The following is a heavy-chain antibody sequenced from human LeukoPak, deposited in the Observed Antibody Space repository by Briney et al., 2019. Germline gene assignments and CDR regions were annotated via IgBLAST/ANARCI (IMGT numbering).Heavy chain of an antibody. Sequence: SETLSLTCAVYGGSISSYYWSWIRQPPGKGLEWIGYIYYSGSTNYNPSLKSRVTISVDTSKNQFSLKLSSVTAADTAVYYCARGRGHYYYGMDVWGQGTTVTVSS. D-gene: IGHD3-10*01. CDR2: IYYSGST. J-gene: IGHJ6*02. CDR1: GGSISSYY. V-gene: IGHV4-59*01. CDR3: ARGRGHYYYGMDV.